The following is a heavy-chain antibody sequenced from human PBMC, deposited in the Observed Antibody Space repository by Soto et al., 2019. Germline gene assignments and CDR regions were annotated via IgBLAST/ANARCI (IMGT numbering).Heavy chain of an antibody. CDR3: ARGVVRTYYDFWSGYHETYYYYGMDV. Sequence: PSVKVSCKASGGTFSSYAISWVRQAPGQGLEWMGGIIPIFGTANYAQKFQGRVTITADESTSTAYMELSSLRSEDTAVYYCARGVVRTYYDFWSGYHETYYYYGMDVWGQGTTVTVSS. CDR1: GGTFSSYA. J-gene: IGHJ6*02. D-gene: IGHD3-3*01. V-gene: IGHV1-69*13. CDR2: IIPIFGTA.